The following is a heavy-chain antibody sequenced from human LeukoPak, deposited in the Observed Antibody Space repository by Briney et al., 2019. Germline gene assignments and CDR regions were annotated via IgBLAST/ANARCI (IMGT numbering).Heavy chain of an antibody. CDR2: IYTSGST. Sequence: PSETLSLTCTVSGGSISSYYWSWIRQPAGKGLEWIGRIYTSGSTYYNPSLKSRVTISVDTSKNQFSLKLSSVTAADTAVYYCARDRLEYCSSTSCYTRFDYWGQGTLVTVSS. D-gene: IGHD2-2*02. J-gene: IGHJ4*02. CDR3: ARDRLEYCSSTSCYTRFDY. CDR1: GGSISSYY. V-gene: IGHV4-4*07.